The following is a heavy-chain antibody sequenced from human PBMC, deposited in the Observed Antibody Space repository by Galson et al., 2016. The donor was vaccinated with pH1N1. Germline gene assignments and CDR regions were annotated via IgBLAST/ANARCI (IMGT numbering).Heavy chain of an antibody. D-gene: IGHD4-23*01. V-gene: IGHV1-2*06. CDR3: ARLDYGGCFDS. CDR2: ISPDSGGT. Sequence: SVKVSCKASGYTFTDHYIHWVRQAPGQGLEWMGRISPDSGGTNYAQKFRGRVTMTGDTSINTAYMELSRLRSDDTAVYYCARLDYGGCFDSWGQGTLVTVSS. CDR1: GYTFTDHY. J-gene: IGHJ5*01.